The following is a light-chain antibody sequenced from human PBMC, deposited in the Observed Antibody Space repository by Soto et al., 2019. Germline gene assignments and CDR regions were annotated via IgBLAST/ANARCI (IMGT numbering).Light chain of an antibody. Sequence: DIQMTQSPSTLSASVGDTVTISCRASQSVSTFLAWYQQKPGKAPKVLIYRTSILQSGVPSRFSGSGSETEFTLTISSLQPDDFATYCCKQYSSSSVNTFGQGTKVE. CDR2: RTS. J-gene: IGKJ2*01. CDR3: KQYSSSSVNT. CDR1: QSVSTF. V-gene: IGKV1-5*03.